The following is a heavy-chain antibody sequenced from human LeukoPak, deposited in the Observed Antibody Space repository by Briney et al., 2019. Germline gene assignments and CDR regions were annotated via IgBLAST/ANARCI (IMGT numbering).Heavy chain of an antibody. J-gene: IGHJ4*02. D-gene: IGHD2-2*01. Sequence: TGGSLILSCAASGFIFSSYAMSWVRQAPGKGLEWVSAISGSGGSTYYADSVKGRFTISRDNSKNTLYLQMNSLRAEDTAVYYCAKDASRCSSTSCYVVGYYFDYWGQGTLVTVSS. CDR3: AKDASRCSSTSCYVVGYYFDY. CDR1: GFIFSSYA. V-gene: IGHV3-23*01. CDR2: ISGSGGST.